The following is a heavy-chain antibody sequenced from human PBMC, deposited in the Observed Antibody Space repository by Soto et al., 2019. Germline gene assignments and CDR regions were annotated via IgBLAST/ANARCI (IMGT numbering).Heavy chain of an antibody. CDR1: ADSVSSVKYC. J-gene: IGHJ5*02. D-gene: IGHD1-20*01. CDR3: GRVTVYTCKIYWSDL. CDR2: IYFTGNT. Sequence: PSQTRSLACAVIADSVSSVKYCWSWLLRPPGKGLEWIGSIYFTGNTNYNPSLKSRRTMSIDTSRNLFSLRLGSLTAADTAVYYCGRVTVYTCKIYWSDLWGQGTLVTVSS. V-gene: IGHV4-61*01.